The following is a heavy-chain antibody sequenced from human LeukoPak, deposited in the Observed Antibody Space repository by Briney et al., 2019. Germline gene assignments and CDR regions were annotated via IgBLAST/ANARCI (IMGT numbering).Heavy chain of an antibody. V-gene: IGHV1-18*01. CDR1: GYTFTSYG. Sequence: ASVKVSCKASGYTFTSYGISWVRQAPGQGLEWMGWISAYNGNTNYAQKLQGRVSMTTDTSTSTAYMELRSLRSDDPAVYYCARGAGLRFLEWLSVDYWGQGTLVTVSS. CDR3: ARGAGLRFLEWLSVDY. D-gene: IGHD3-3*01. CDR2: ISAYNGNT. J-gene: IGHJ4*02.